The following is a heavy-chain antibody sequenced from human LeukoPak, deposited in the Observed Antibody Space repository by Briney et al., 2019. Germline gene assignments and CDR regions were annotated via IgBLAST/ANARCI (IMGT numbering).Heavy chain of an antibody. CDR3: VGDSPEWHQPLDY. CDR1: GFTFSRYS. J-gene: IGHJ4*02. CDR2: INSDGSIT. D-gene: IGHD3-3*01. Sequence: PGGSLRLSCGASGFTFSRYSMNWVRQAPGKGLVWVSRINSDGSITTYADSVKGRFTISRDNAKNTLYLQMNSLRADDTAVYYCVGDSPEWHQPLDYWGQGTLVTVSS. V-gene: IGHV3-74*01.